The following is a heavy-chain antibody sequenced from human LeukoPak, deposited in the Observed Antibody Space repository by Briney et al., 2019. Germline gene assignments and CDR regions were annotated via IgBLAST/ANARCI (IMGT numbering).Heavy chain of an antibody. CDR3: ARAMDYYYYYIDV. V-gene: IGHV3-48*04. D-gene: IGHD3-10*01. Sequence: GGSLRLSCAASGFTFSSYAMSWVRQAPGKGLEWVSNISSSGSNIYYADSVKGRFTISRDNAKNSLYLQMNSLRAEDTAIYYCARAMDYYYYYIDVWGKGTTVTVSS. J-gene: IGHJ6*03. CDR2: ISSSGSNI. CDR1: GFTFSSYA.